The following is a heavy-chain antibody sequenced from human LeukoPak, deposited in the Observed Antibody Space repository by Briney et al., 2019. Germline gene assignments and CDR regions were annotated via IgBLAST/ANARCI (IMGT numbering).Heavy chain of an antibody. V-gene: IGHV3-9*03. CDR3: AKDFGPEGGIAAAATPFDY. CDR1: GFTFDDYA. Sequence: PGRSLRLSCAASGFTFDDYAMHWVRQAPGKGLEWVSGISWNRGSIGYADSVKGRFTISRDNAKNSLYLQMNSLRAEDMALYYCAKDFGPEGGIAAAATPFDYWGQGTLVTVSS. D-gene: IGHD6-13*01. J-gene: IGHJ4*02. CDR2: ISWNRGSI.